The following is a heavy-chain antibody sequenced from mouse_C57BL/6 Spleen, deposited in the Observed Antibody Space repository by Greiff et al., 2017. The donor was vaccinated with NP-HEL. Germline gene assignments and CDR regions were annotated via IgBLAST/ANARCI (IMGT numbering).Heavy chain of an antibody. CDR3: ARGITTGD. J-gene: IGHJ2*01. Sequence: QVHVKQPGAELVKPGASVKMSCKASGYTFTSYWITWVKQRPGQGLEWIGDIYPGSGSTNYNEKFKSKATLTVDTSSSTAYMQLSSLTAEDSAVYYCARGITTGDWGQGTTLTVSS. D-gene: IGHD1-1*01. CDR1: GYTFTSYW. CDR2: IYPGSGST. V-gene: IGHV1-55*01.